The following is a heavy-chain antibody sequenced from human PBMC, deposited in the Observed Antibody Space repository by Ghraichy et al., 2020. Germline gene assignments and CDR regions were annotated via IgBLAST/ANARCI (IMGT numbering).Heavy chain of an antibody. CDR3: ARGYDTPLYGMDV. V-gene: IGHV4-34*01. CDR2: INHSGSN. D-gene: IGHD3-22*01. Sequence: SETLSLTCAVYGGSFSDYYWTWIRQPPGKGPEWIGEINHSGSNNYNPSLKSRVTISVDTSKNQFSLKLSSVTAADTAVYYCARGYDTPLYGMDVWGQGTT. CDR1: GGSFSDYY. J-gene: IGHJ6*02.